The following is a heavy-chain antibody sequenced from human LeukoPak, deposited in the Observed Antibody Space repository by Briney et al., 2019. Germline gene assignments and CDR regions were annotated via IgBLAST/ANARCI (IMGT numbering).Heavy chain of an antibody. CDR2: INHSGST. J-gene: IGHJ6*02. D-gene: IGHD2-2*02. CDR3: ARGYCSSTSCYTHYYYGMDV. Sequence: SETLSLTCAVYGGSFSGYYWSWIRQPPGKGLEWIGEINHSGSTNYNPSLKRRVTISVDTSKNQFSLKLSSVTAADTAVYYCARGYCSSTSCYTHYYYGMDVWGQGTTVTVSS. CDR1: GGSFSGYY. V-gene: IGHV4-34*01.